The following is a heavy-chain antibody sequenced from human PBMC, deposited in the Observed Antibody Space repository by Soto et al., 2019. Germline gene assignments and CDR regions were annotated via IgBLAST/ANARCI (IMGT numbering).Heavy chain of an antibody. J-gene: IGHJ4*02. V-gene: IGHV3-23*01. CDR3: AKGSARPLVGYHHYFDY. CDR2: ISGGGGNT. D-gene: IGHD6-6*01. Sequence: EVQLLESGGGLVQPGGSLRLSCAASGFIFSTYAMTWVRQAPGKGLEWVSAISGGGGNTYYSDSVKGRFTISRDNSKKTLYLQMNSLRAEDTAVYYCAKGSARPLVGYHHYFDYWGQGTLVTVSS. CDR1: GFIFSTYA.